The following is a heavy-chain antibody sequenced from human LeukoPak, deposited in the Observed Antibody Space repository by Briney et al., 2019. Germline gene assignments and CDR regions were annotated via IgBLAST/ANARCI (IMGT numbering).Heavy chain of an antibody. Sequence: ASVKVSCKASGYTFTGYYMHWVRQAPGQGLEWMGWINPNSGGTNYAQKFQGRVTITADKSTSTAYMELSSLRSEDTAVYYCVGVTSAGFDYWGQGTLVTVSS. J-gene: IGHJ4*02. CDR2: INPNSGGT. V-gene: IGHV1-2*02. CDR1: GYTFTGYY. CDR3: VGVTSAGFDY. D-gene: IGHD3-10*01.